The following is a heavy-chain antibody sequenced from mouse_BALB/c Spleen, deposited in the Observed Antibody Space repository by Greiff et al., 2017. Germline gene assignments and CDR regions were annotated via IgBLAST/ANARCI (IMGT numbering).Heavy chain of an antibody. CDR3: TRGWYFDV. CDR1: GYSITSDYA. Sequence: DVQLQESGPGLVKPSQSLSLTCTVTGYSITSDYARNWIRQFPGNKLEWMGYISYSGSTSYNPSLKSRISITRDTSKNQFFLQLNSVTTEDTATYYCTRGWYFDVWGAGTTVTVSS. V-gene: IGHV3-2*02. J-gene: IGHJ1*01. CDR2: ISYSGST.